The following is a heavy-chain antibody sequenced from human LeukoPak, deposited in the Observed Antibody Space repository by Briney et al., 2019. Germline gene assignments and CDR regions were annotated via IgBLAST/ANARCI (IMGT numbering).Heavy chain of an antibody. V-gene: IGHV4-61*01. CDR3: ARVLIAVAAFDY. J-gene: IGHJ4*02. Sequence: SETLSLTYTVSGGSVSSGTYYWTWIRQPPGKGLEWIGYLYYGGPTNYNPSLKSRVTMSVDTAKNQFSLKLSSVTAADAAVYYCARVLIAVAAFDYWGQGTLITVSS. CDR1: GGSVSSGTYY. CDR2: LYYGGPT. D-gene: IGHD6-19*01.